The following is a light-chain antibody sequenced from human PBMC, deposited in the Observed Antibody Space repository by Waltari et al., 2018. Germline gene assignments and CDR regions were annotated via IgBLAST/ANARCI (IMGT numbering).Light chain of an antibody. CDR1: QRVSNTY. CDR2: DAD. Sequence: DIVLTQSPGTLSLSAGDRATLSCRANQRVSNTYLAWYQQKPGQAPRLLFYDADTRATGIPDRFSGSWSGTEFTLTITRLEPEDFGVYYCQQYGSSPGFGQGTKVEIK. J-gene: IGKJ1*01. CDR3: QQYGSSPG. V-gene: IGKV3-20*01.